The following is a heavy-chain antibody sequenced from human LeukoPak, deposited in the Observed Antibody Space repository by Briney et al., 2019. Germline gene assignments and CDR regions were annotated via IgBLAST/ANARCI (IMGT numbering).Heavy chain of an antibody. CDR1: GDSIISYY. V-gene: IGHV4-59*01. D-gene: IGHD3-22*01. CDR3: ARVGDYYDSSGYYWFDP. Sequence: SETLSLTCTVSGDSIISYYWSWIRQPPGKALEWIGYIYYSGTTNYNPSLKSRVTISVDTSKNQFSLNLSSVTAADTAVYYCARVGDYYDSSGYYWFDPWGQGTLVTVSS. J-gene: IGHJ5*02. CDR2: IYYSGTT.